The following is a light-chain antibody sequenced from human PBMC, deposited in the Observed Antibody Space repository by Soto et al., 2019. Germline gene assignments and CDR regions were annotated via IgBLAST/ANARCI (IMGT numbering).Light chain of an antibody. CDR2: GAS. V-gene: IGKV3-15*01. Sequence: EIVLTHSPATLSVSPGETATLSCRASQGVTTNLAWYQQKPGQAPRLLIYGASTRATGVPARFSGTGSGTEFTLTISSLQSEDSAVYHCHQYNNWQTFGQGTKVEIK. CDR1: QGVTTN. CDR3: HQYNNWQT. J-gene: IGKJ1*01.